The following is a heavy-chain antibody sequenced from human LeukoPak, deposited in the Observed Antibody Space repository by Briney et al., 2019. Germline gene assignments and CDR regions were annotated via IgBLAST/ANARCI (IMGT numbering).Heavy chain of an antibody. CDR3: ARMGYDSSGYRY. Sequence: SETLSLTCTVSGGSISSGGYYWSWIRQHPGKGLEWIGYIYYSGSTYYNPSLKSRVTISVDTSKNQFSLKLSPVTAADTAVYYCARMGYDSSGYRYWGQGTLVTVSS. CDR2: IYYSGST. D-gene: IGHD3-22*01. CDR1: GGSISSGGYY. V-gene: IGHV4-31*03. J-gene: IGHJ4*02.